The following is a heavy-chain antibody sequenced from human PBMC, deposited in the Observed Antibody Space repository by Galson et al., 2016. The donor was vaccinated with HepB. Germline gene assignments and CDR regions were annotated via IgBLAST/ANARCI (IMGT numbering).Heavy chain of an antibody. CDR2: ISGSGDST. D-gene: IGHD4-11*01. V-gene: IGHV3-23*01. CDR3: AKASGYSNTWMNY. Sequence: SLRLSCAASGFSFSNYAMSWVRQAPGKGLEWVSVISGSGDSTYYADSVKGRFTISRDNSKNTLYLQMNSLRAEDTAVYYCAKASGYSNTWMNYWGQGTLVTVSS. J-gene: IGHJ4*02. CDR1: GFSFSNYA.